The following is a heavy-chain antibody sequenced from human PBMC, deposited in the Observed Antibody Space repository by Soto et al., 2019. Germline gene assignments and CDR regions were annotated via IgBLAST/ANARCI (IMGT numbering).Heavy chain of an antibody. CDR3: ARTGWPQSSYYFDY. V-gene: IGHV3-7*03. J-gene: IGHJ4*02. CDR2: INEDGSEK. D-gene: IGHD3-16*01. CDR1: GFRFSLFW. Sequence: GGSLRLSCSASGFRFSLFWMSWVRQTPGKGLEWVANINEDGSEKFFADSVKGRFTISRDNAKNSLSLQMNSLTADDTAVYYCARTGWPQSSYYFDYWGQGTLVTVSS.